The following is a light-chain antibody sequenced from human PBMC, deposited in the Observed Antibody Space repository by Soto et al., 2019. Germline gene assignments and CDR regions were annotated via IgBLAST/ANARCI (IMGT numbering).Light chain of an antibody. CDR3: AAWDDNLSGFYV. CDR1: SSNLGSNV. J-gene: IGLJ1*01. V-gene: IGLV1-44*01. CDR2: GHN. Sequence: YVLTQPPSLSRSTGQRVTISCTGSSSNLGSNVVNWYQHLPGRAPKLLIYGHNQRPSGVPDRFSSSKSGTSASLAISGLQSEDEAEYYCAAWDDNLSGFYVFGTGTKVTVL.